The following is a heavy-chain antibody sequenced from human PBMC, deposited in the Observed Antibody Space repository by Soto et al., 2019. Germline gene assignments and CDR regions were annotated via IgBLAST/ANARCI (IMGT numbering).Heavy chain of an antibody. J-gene: IGHJ4*02. V-gene: IGHV3-33*01. D-gene: IGHD6-13*01. CDR1: GFSFSSYA. Sequence: QVQLVESGGGVVQPGRSLRLSCAASGFSFSSYAMHWVRQAPGKGLEWVAVIWFDGNDKNYADSVKGRFTISRDNSKNTVYQHMNSLRAEDSAVYSCARDTVAAAGTFDYWGQGTLVTVSS. CDR2: IWFDGNDK. CDR3: ARDTVAAAGTFDY.